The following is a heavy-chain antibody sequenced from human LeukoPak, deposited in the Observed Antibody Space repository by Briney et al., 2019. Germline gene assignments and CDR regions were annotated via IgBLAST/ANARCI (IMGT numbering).Heavy chain of an antibody. CDR2: IYYSGST. CDR3: ARSDQQLVLDY. Sequence: PSETLSLTCTVSGGSISSYYWSWIRQPPGKGLEWIGYIYYSGSTNHNPSLKSRVTISVDTSKNQFSLKLSSVTAADTAVYYCARSDQQLVLDYWGQGTLVTVSS. V-gene: IGHV4-59*01. J-gene: IGHJ4*02. D-gene: IGHD6-13*01. CDR1: GGSISSYY.